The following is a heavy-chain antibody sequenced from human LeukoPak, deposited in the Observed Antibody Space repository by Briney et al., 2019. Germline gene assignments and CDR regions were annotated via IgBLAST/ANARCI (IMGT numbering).Heavy chain of an antibody. CDR1: GDSISSYY. Sequence: SETLSLTCTVSGDSISSYYWSWTRQPPGKGLEWIGYINYSGNTKYNPSLKSRVTISVDTSKNQFSLKLSSVTAADTAVYYCARAQSGTCYISEYWGQGTLVTVSS. CDR2: INYSGNT. CDR3: ARAQSGTCYISEY. D-gene: IGHD1-26*01. J-gene: IGHJ4*02. V-gene: IGHV4-59*01.